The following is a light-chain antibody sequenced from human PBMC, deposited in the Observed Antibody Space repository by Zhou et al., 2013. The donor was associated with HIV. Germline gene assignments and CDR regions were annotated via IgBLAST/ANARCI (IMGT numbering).Light chain of an antibody. J-gene: IGKJ2*01. V-gene: IGKV3-20*01. Sequence: EIVLTQSPGTLSLSPGERATLSCRASHTVTSNYLAWYQHKPGQGPKVLIFGASTRANGIPGRFSGSGSGTEFTLTISRLEPEDFAVYYCHQYGRSPYTFGRGTKLEI. CDR2: GAS. CDR3: HQYGRSPYT. CDR1: HTVTSNY.